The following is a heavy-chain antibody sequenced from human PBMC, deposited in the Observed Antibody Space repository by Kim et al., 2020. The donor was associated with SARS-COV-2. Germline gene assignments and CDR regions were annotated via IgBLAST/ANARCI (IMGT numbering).Heavy chain of an antibody. V-gene: IGHV3-33*05. D-gene: IGHD3-16*02. CDR1: GFTFSSYG. J-gene: IGHJ4*02. CDR2: ISYDGSNK. CDR3: ARVDYDYVWGSYRPRGAFDY. Sequence: GGSLRLSCAASGFTFSSYGMHWVRQAPGKGLEWVAVISYDGSNKYYADSVKGRFTISRDNSKNTLYLQMNSLRAEDTAVYYCARVDYDYVWGSYRPRGAFDYWGQGTLVTVSS.